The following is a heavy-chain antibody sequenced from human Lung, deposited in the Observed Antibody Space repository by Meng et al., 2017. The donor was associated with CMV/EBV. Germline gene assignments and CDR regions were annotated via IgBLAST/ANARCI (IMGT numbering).Heavy chain of an antibody. D-gene: IGHD1-14*01. V-gene: IGHV1-2*02. CDR2: INPKSGGT. CDR1: GYTFIDYY. Sequence: QVRLVQSGAEVKKPGASVKCSCKASGYTFIDYYMHWVRQAPGQGLEWVGWINPKSGGTHYAQSFQGRVTITRDTSINTVYVEISSLKSDDTAVYYCTSAPGDYWGQGTLVTVSS. J-gene: IGHJ4*03. CDR3: TSAPGDY.